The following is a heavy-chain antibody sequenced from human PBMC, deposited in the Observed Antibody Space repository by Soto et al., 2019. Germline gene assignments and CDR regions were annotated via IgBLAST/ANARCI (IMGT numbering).Heavy chain of an antibody. D-gene: IGHD6-19*01. Sequence: QVQLVESGGGVVQPGRSLRLSCVASGFTFSSYGMHWVRQAPGKGLEWVAVIWYDGSNKYYADSVKGRFTIFRDNSKNRGYRQMKSLRAEDRAVYYWARDKGGGSGHGADYWGQGTLVTVSS. J-gene: IGHJ4*02. V-gene: IGHV3-33*01. CDR1: GFTFSSYG. CDR2: IWYDGSNK. CDR3: ARDKGGGSGHGADY.